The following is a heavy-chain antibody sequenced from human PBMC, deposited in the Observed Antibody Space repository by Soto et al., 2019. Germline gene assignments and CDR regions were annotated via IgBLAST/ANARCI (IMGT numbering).Heavy chain of an antibody. CDR3: ARDYSSSSEFWFDP. D-gene: IGHD6-6*01. Sequence: QVQLQESGPGLVKPSETLSLTCTVSGGSISSYYWSWIRQPAGKGLEWIGRIYTSGSTNYNPSLKSRVTMSVDTSKNQCSLKLSSVTAADTAVYYCARDYSSSSEFWFDPWGQGTLVTVSS. J-gene: IGHJ5*02. CDR1: GGSISSYY. CDR2: IYTSGST. V-gene: IGHV4-4*07.